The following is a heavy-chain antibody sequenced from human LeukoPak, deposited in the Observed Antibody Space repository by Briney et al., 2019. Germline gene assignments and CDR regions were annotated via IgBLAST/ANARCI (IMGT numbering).Heavy chain of an antibody. J-gene: IGHJ3*01. D-gene: IGHD3-10*01. CDR1: GFTFSYYW. V-gene: IGHV3-7*01. Sequence: GGSLRLSCAASGFTFSYYWMGWVRQAPGKGLEWVANIKQDGSERYYVDSVRGRFTISRDNAKNSLYLQMNSLRAEDTAVYYCARDAPYGPDAFDLWGQGTMVTVSS. CDR2: IKQDGSER. CDR3: ARDAPYGPDAFDL.